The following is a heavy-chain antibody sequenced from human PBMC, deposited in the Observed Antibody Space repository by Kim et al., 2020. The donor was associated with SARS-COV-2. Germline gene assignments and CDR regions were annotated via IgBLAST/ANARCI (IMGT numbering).Heavy chain of an antibody. CDR3: ARDVAWGLDTLVI. Sequence: SQTLSLTCAISGDSVSSDTATWNWIRQSPSRGLEWLGRTYYRSKWKNDYALSLRGRITISPDTSRNQFSLRLTSVTPEDTAVYYCARDVAWGLDTLVIW. D-gene: IGHD7-27*01. J-gene: IGHJ3*02. V-gene: IGHV6-1*01. CDR1: GDSVSSDTAT. CDR2: TYYRSKWKN.